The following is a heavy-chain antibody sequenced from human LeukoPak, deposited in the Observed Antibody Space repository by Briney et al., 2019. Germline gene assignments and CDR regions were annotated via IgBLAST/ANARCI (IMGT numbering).Heavy chain of an antibody. CDR2: INHSGST. D-gene: IGHD6-13*01. Sequence: PSETLSLTCAVYGGSFSAYYWIWIRQPPGKGLEGIGEINHSGSTNYNPSLKSRVTISVDTSKNQFSLNLTSVTAADTAVYYCARVLAAAGNNWFDPWGQGTLVTVSS. J-gene: IGHJ5*02. CDR1: GGSFSAYY. CDR3: ARVLAAAGNNWFDP. V-gene: IGHV4-34*01.